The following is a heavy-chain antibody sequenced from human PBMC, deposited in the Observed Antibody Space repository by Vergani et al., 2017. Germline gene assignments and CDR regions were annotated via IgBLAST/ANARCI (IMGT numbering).Heavy chain of an antibody. V-gene: IGHV3-30*18. CDR2: ISNDGSKK. CDR3: AKAGSVTSGSRQYNFYMDV. J-gene: IGHJ6*03. Sequence: QVQLAESGGGRVQPGRSLRLSCAASGFSFSSHAIHWVRQAPGKGLEWVAVISNDGSKKYYADSVKGRFTISRDNSKNTLDLQMNSLRTQDTAVYYCAKAGSVTSGSRQYNFYMDVWGKXP. D-gene: IGHD3-10*01. CDR1: GFSFSSHA.